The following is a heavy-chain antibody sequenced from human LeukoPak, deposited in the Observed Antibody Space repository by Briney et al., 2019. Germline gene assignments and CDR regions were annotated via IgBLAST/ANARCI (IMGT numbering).Heavy chain of an antibody. CDR2: IYTSDNT. CDR3: ARERGYCFDP. Sequence: SETLSLTCTVSGDSISSYYWSWIRQPAGKGLEWIGRIYTSDNTNYNPSLKSRVTMSVDRSKNQFSLKLSSVTAADTAVYYCARERGYCFDPWGQGMLVTVSS. D-gene: IGHD3-3*01. V-gene: IGHV4-4*07. J-gene: IGHJ5*02. CDR1: GDSISSYY.